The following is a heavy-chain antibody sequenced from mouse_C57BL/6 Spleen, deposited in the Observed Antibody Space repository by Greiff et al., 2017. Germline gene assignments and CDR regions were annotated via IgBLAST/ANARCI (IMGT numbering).Heavy chain of an antibody. Sequence: VQLQESGAELARPGASVKMSCKASGYTFTSYTMHWVKQRPGQGLEWIGYINPSSGYTKYNQKFKDKATLTADKSSSTAYMQLSSLTSEDSAVYYCARDSYGFAYWGQGTLVTVSA. J-gene: IGHJ3*01. CDR2: INPSSGYT. CDR1: GYTFTSYT. D-gene: IGHD1-1*01. V-gene: IGHV1-4*01. CDR3: ARDSYGFAY.